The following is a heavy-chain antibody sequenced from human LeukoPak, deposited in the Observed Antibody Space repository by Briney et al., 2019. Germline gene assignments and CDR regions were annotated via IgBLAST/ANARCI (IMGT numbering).Heavy chain of an antibody. J-gene: IGHJ2*01. CDR1: GGSISSYY. V-gene: IGHV4-59*01. D-gene: IGHD3-22*01. Sequence: PSETLSLTCTVSGGSISSYYWSWIRQPPGKGLEWIGYIYYSGSTNYNPSLKSRVTISVDTSKNQFSLKLSSVTAADTAVYYCARDYYDSSGAHGYFDLWGRGTLVTVSS. CDR2: IYYSGST. CDR3: ARDYYDSSGAHGYFDL.